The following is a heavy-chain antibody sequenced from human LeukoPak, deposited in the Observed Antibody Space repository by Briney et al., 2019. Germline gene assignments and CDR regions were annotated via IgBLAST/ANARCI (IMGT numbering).Heavy chain of an antibody. CDR3: ARDPGSTSWYYFDY. CDR2: ISSSSSTI. J-gene: IGHJ4*02. D-gene: IGHD2-2*01. Sequence: GGSLRLSCAASGFTFSDYYMSWIRQAPGKGLEWVSYISSSSSTIYYADSVKGRFTISRDNAKNSLYLQMNSLRDEDTAVYYCARDPGSTSWYYFDYWGQGTLVTVSS. CDR1: GFTFSDYY. V-gene: IGHV3-11*04.